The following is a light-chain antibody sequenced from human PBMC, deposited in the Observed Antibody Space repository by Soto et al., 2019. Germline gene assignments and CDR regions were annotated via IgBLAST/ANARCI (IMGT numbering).Light chain of an antibody. Sequence: EIVLTQSPATMSLSPGERATLSCRASQSVSSYLAWYQQKPGQAPRLLIYDASNRATGIPARFSGSGSGTDFTLTISSLAPEDFAVYYCLQRSNWPPTWTFGQGTKVEI. CDR1: QSVSSY. CDR3: LQRSNWPPTWT. CDR2: DAS. V-gene: IGKV3-11*01. J-gene: IGKJ1*01.